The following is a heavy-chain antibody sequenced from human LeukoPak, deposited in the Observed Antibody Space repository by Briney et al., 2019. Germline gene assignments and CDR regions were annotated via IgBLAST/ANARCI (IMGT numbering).Heavy chain of an antibody. V-gene: IGHV3-33*06. CDR3: AKDLSYGSLWFDP. J-gene: IGHJ5*02. D-gene: IGHD3-10*01. CDR2: IWYDGSKT. Sequence: PGGSLRLSCTVSGFTLSDSDIHWVRQAPGKGLEWVALIWYDGSKTNYVDSVMGRFTISRDSSKNTLYLQMDNLRVEDTAVYFCAKDLSYGSLWFDPWGQGTLVTVSS. CDR1: GFTLSDSD.